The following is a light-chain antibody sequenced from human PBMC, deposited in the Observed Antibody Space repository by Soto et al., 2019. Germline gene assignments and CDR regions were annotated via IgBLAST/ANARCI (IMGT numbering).Light chain of an antibody. CDR1: QSISGW. Sequence: DIQMTQSPSTLSASVGDKVTITCRASQSISGWLAWYQQKPGKAPKLLIYDASSLESGVPLRFSGSGSGTDFTLTISSLQPDDFATYYCQEYSSYSTFGGGTKVDIK. J-gene: IGKJ4*01. CDR3: QEYSSYST. CDR2: DAS. V-gene: IGKV1-5*01.